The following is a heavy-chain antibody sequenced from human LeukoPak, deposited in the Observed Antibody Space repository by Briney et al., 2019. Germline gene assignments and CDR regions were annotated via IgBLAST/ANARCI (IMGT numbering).Heavy chain of an antibody. CDR1: GYSFTSYW. D-gene: IGHD5-24*01. CDR2: IYPGDSDT. V-gene: IGHV5-51*01. CDR3: ARRGERWLQGKIDY. Sequence: GESLQISCKGSGYSFTSYWIGWVRQLPGKGLEWMGIIYPGDSDTRYSPSFQGQVTISADKSISSAYLQWSSLKASDTAMYYCARRGERWLQGKIDYWGQGTLVTVSS. J-gene: IGHJ4*02.